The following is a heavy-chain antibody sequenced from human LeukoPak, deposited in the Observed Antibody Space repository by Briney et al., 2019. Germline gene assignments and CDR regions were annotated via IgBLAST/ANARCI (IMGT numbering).Heavy chain of an antibody. D-gene: IGHD5-24*01. CDR1: GDCLSSNSAC. V-gene: IGHV6-1*01. CDR3: ARERDGYNYVELWCFDL. J-gene: IGHJ2*01. Sequence: QSQTLSLTCAISGDCLSSNSACWNWIRQSPSRCLEWLGRTYYRSKWYTDYAVSVKSRITINPHTSKNQFSLQLNSVTPEDTAVYYCARERDGYNYVELWCFDLWGRGTLVTVSS. CDR2: TYYRSKWYT.